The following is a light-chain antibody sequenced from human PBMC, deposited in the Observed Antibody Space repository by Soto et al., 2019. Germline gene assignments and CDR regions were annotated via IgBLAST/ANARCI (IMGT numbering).Light chain of an antibody. Sequence: EIVLTQSPGTLSLSPGERATLTCRASQIISSNYLAWYQQKPGQAPRLLIYGASSRATGIPDRFVGSGSGTDFTLTISRLEPEDFAVYSSQQYGSSPPNLTFGGGTKVEIK. CDR1: QIISSNY. J-gene: IGKJ4*01. CDR2: GAS. CDR3: QQYGSSPPNLT. V-gene: IGKV3-20*01.